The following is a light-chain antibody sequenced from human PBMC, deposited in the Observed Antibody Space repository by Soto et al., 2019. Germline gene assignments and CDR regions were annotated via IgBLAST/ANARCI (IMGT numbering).Light chain of an antibody. Sequence: DIQMTQSPSSMSASVGDRVTITCRASQSIRSELNWYQHKPGKAPKLLIYATSTLQSGVPSRFSGSGSGTDFTLPISSLQPEDFATYYCQQSFSAPPYTFGQGTKLEIK. V-gene: IGKV1-39*01. CDR1: QSIRSE. CDR3: QQSFSAPPYT. CDR2: ATS. J-gene: IGKJ2*01.